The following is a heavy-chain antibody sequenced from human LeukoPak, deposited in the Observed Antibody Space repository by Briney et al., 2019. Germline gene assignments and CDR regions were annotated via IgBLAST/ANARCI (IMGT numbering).Heavy chain of an antibody. V-gene: IGHV3-48*01. CDR1: GFTFSSYS. D-gene: IGHD4-17*01. J-gene: IGHJ4*02. Sequence: PGGSLRLSCAASGFTFSSYSMKWVRQAPGKGLEWVLYISSSSSTIYYADSVKGRFTISRDNAENSLYLQMNSLRAEDTAVYYXXRVRDYGDHALDYWGQGTLVTVSS. CDR2: ISSSSSTI. CDR3: XRVRDYGDHALDY.